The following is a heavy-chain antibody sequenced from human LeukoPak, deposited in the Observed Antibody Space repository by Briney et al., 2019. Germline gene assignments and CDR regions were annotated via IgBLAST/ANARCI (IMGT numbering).Heavy chain of an antibody. J-gene: IGHJ4*02. CDR2: IYYSGST. CDR3: ARDGGYSYGYVDY. D-gene: IGHD5-18*01. Sequence: SETLSLTCTVSGGSISSSSYYWSWIRQHPGKGLEWIGYIYYSGSTYYNPSLKSRVTISVDTSKNQFSLKLSSVTAADTAVYYCARDGGYSYGYVDYWGQGTLVTVSS. CDR1: GGSISSSSYY. V-gene: IGHV4-31*03.